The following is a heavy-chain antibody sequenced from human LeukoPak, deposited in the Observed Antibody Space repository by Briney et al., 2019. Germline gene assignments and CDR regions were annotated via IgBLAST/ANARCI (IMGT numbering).Heavy chain of an antibody. Sequence: GGSLRLSCAASGFTFSSYGMHWVRQAPGKGLEWVAVIRHDGSNKYYADSVKGRFTISRDNSKNTLYLQMNSLRAEDTAVYFCAAGAWFAAFDIWGQGTMVTVSS. D-gene: IGHD1-26*01. CDR1: GFTFSSYG. J-gene: IGHJ3*02. CDR3: AAGAWFAAFDI. V-gene: IGHV3-30*02. CDR2: IRHDGSNK.